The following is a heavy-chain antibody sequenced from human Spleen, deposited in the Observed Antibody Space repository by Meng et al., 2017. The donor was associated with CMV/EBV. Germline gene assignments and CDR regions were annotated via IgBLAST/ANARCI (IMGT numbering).Heavy chain of an antibody. J-gene: IGHJ3*02. CDR1: GFTFSSYA. V-gene: IGHV3-23*01. Sequence: GESLKISCAASGFTFSSYAMSWVRQAPGKGLEWVSGISGSGGSTYYADSVKGRFTISRDNSKNTVYLQMNSLRAEDTGVYNCAKDSSSWYGAFDIWGQGTMVTVSS. CDR2: ISGSGGST. D-gene: IGHD6-13*01. CDR3: AKDSSSWYGAFDI.